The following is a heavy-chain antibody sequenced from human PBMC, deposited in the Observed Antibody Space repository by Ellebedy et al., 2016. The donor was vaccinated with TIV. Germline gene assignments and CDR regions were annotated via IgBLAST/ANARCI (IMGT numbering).Heavy chain of an antibody. Sequence: GESLKISCKGSGYPFSNYWIAWVRQVPGKGLECMGIISPGDSDSRYNPSFQGQVTFSADKSISTAYLQWHSLKASDTAIYYCAAHQSPRIIIAPSAYWGQGTLVTVSS. D-gene: IGHD2-15*01. V-gene: IGHV5-51*01. CDR1: GYPFSNYW. CDR3: AAHQSPRIIIAPSAY. CDR2: ISPGDSDS. J-gene: IGHJ4*02.